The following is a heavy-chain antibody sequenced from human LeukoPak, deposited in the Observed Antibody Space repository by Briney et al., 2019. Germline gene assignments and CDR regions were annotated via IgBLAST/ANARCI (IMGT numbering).Heavy chain of an antibody. CDR3: ARSYGAVIIKFYMDV. D-gene: IGHD3-3*01. J-gene: IGHJ6*03. CDR2: ISSSSSTI. Sequence: GGSLRLSCAASGFTLSTYSMNWVRQAPGKGLEWVSYISSSSSTIYYADSVTGRFAISRDNAKNSLYLQMNSLRAEDAAVYYCARSYGAVIIKFYMDVWGKGTTVTVSS. CDR1: GFTLSTYS. V-gene: IGHV3-48*01.